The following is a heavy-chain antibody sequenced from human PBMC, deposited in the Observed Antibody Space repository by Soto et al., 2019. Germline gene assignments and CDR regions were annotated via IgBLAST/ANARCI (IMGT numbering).Heavy chain of an antibody. J-gene: IGHJ3*02. Sequence: SETLSLTCTVSGGSISSGGYYWSWIRQHPGKGLEWIGYIYYSGSTYYNPSPKSRVTISVDTSKNQFSLKLSSVTAADTAVYYCARDRAPYDSSGYYDAFDIWGQGTMVTVSS. CDR2: IYYSGST. V-gene: IGHV4-31*03. CDR3: ARDRAPYDSSGYYDAFDI. CDR1: GGSISSGGYY. D-gene: IGHD3-22*01.